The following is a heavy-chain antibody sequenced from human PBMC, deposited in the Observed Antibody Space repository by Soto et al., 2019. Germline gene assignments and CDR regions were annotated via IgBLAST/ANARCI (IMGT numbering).Heavy chain of an antibody. V-gene: IGHV1-69*12. Sequence: QVQLVQSGAEVKQPGSSVKVSCKAAGGTFNRSAISWVRQAPGQGLEWMGGIIPFFNTANSAQKFQGRVTFTADETTATVYMELSSLRADDTAIYYCARLTYLNTWPDFDYWGQGTLVTVSS. CDR2: IIPFFNTA. CDR3: ARLTYLNTWPDFDY. CDR1: GGTFNRSA. D-gene: IGHD1-20*01. J-gene: IGHJ4*02.